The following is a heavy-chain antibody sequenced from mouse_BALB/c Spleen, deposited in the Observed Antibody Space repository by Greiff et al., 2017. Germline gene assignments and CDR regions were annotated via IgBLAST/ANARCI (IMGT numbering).Heavy chain of an antibody. Sequence: EVKLMESGPELVKPGASVKMSCKASGYTFTSYVMHWVKQKPGQGLEWIGYINPYNDGTKYNEKFKGKATLTSDKSSSTAYMELSSLTSEDSAVYYCARRDRYDCFDYWGQGTTLTVSS. CDR2: INPYNDGT. J-gene: IGHJ2*01. CDR1: GYTFTSYV. CDR3: ARRDRYDCFDY. V-gene: IGHV1-14*01. D-gene: IGHD2-14*01.